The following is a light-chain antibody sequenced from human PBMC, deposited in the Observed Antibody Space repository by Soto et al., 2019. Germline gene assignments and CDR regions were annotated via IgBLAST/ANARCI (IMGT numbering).Light chain of an antibody. CDR2: GAS. CDR3: QQRLNWPPLT. CDR1: QNVNTN. Sequence: EIVMTQSPATLSVSPGERATLSCRASQNVNTNVAWYQQKPGQAPRLLIYGASTRITGVPVRFRGSGSGTEFTLTISSLEPEDFAIYYCQQRLNWPPLTFGQGTRLEIK. V-gene: IGKV3-15*01. J-gene: IGKJ5*01.